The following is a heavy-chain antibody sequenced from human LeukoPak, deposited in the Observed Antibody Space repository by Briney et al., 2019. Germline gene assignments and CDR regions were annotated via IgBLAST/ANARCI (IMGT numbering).Heavy chain of an antibody. V-gene: IGHV4-34*01. Sequence: SETLSLTCAVYGGSFSGYYWSWIRQPLGKGLEWIGEINHSGSTNYNPSLKSRVTISVDTSKNQFSLKLSSVTAADTAVYYCAASRSRRTGRYCSGGSCYSGVYFDYWGQGTLVTVSS. J-gene: IGHJ4*02. CDR3: AASRSRRTGRYCSGGSCYSGVYFDY. CDR2: INHSGST. D-gene: IGHD2-15*01. CDR1: GGSFSGYY.